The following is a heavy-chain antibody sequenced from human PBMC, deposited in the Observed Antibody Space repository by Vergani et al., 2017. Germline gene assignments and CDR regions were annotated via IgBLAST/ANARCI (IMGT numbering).Heavy chain of an antibody. CDR2: FCWNSGSI. V-gene: IGHV3-9*01. J-gene: IGHJ4*02. CDR3: AKDIRMLGATTVYFDS. CDR1: GFTLDDYA. D-gene: IGHD1-26*01. Sequence: EVQLVESGGGLVQPGRSLRLSCAASGFTLDDYAMHWVRQAPGQGLEWVSGFCWNSGSIGHADSVKGRFTISRDSANNSLYLQMNSLSAEDTAFYYCAKDIRMLGATTVYFDSWSQRGLVTVSS.